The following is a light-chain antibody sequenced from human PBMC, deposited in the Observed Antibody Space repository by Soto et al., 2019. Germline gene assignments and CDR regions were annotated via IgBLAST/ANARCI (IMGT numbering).Light chain of an antibody. CDR3: CSYAGSYTHV. CDR1: SSNIGSNV. J-gene: IGLJ1*01. CDR2: RDD. V-gene: IGLV1-44*01. Sequence: QSLLTQPPSASGTPGQRVIISCSGSSSNIGSNVVNWYQQLPGTAPRLLIYRDDQRPSGVTDRFSGSRSGTTASLTISGLQAEDEADYYCCSYAGSYTHVFGTGTKLTVL.